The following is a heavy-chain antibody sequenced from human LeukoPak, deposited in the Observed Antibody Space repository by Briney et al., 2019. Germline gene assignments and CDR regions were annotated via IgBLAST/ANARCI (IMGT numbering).Heavy chain of an antibody. CDR1: GVSLSTSGMC. CDR3: ARIQVVTAPYYYYYYMDV. V-gene: IGHV2-70*11. D-gene: IGHD2-21*02. CDR2: IDWDDDK. J-gene: IGHJ6*03. Sequence: SGPALVKPTQTLTLTCTFSGVSLSTSGMCVSWIRQPPRKALEWLARIDWDDDKYYSTSLKTRLTISKDTSKNQVVLTMTNMDPVDTATYYCARIQVVTAPYYYYYYMDVWGKGTTVTVSS.